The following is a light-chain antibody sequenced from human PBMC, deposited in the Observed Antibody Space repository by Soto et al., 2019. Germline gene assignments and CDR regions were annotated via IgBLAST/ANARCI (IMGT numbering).Light chain of an antibody. CDR1: QSVSTY. Sequence: EIVLTQSPATVSLSPGERATLSCRASQSVSTYLAWYQQKPGQAPRLLIYDAPNRATGIPARFSGSGSGTDFTLTISSLEPEDFAVYYCQQRSNWPPITFGQGTRLEI. CDR3: QQRSNWPPIT. J-gene: IGKJ5*01. V-gene: IGKV3-11*01. CDR2: DAP.